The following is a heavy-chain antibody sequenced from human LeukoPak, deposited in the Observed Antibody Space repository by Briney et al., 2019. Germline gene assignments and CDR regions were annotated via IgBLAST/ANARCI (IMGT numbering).Heavy chain of an antibody. D-gene: IGHD4-17*01. CDR2: ISSSGSTI. Sequence: SYISSSGSTIYYADSVKGRFTISRDNAKNSLYLQMNSLRAEDTAVYYCARVHRMTTAYYWGQGTLVTVSS. V-gene: IGHV3-11*01. J-gene: IGHJ4*02. CDR3: ARVHRMTTAYY.